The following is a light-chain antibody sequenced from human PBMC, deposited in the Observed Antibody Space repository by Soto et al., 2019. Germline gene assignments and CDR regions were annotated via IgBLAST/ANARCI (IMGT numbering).Light chain of an antibody. CDR3: QQYSSYSAWT. CDR2: DAS. J-gene: IGKJ1*01. CDR1: QRINKW. V-gene: IGKV1-5*01. Sequence: DIQMTQSPSTLSAYIGDRVTITCRASQRINKWLAWHQQKPGKAPKLLIYDASSLQSGVPPRFSGSGSGTEFTLTIRSLQPDDIATYYCQQYSSYSAWTLGEGTKVDIK.